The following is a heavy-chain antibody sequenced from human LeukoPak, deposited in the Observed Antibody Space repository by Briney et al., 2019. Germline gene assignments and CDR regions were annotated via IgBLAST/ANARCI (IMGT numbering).Heavy chain of an antibody. V-gene: IGHV1-18*01. D-gene: IGHD3-3*01. CDR3: ARVLRFLEWLSNDVFDI. CDR1: GYTFTSYG. Sequence: ASVKVSCKASGYTFTSYGISWVRQAPGQGLEWMGWISAYNGNTNYAQKLQGRVTMTTDTSTSTAYMELRSLRSDDTAVYYCARVLRFLEWLSNDVFDIWGQGTMVTVSS. J-gene: IGHJ3*02. CDR2: ISAYNGNT.